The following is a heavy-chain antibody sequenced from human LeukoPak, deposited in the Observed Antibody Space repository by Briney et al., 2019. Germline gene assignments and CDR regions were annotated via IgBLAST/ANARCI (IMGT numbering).Heavy chain of an antibody. J-gene: IGHJ3*02. V-gene: IGHV4-59*08. CDR1: GGSISSYY. CDR2: IYYSGST. CDR3: GRNVKDAFEI. Sequence: ASETLSLTCTVSGGSISSYYWSWIRQPPGKGLEWIGYIYYSGSTNYNPSLKSRVTISVDTSKNQFSLKLSSVTAADTAVYYCGRNVKDAFEIWGQGTMVTVSS.